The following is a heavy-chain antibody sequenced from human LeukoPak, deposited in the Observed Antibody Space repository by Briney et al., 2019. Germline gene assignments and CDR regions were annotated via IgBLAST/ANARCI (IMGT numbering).Heavy chain of an antibody. J-gene: IGHJ4*02. Sequence: SETLSLTCTVSGGSISSHYWSWIRQPPGKGLEWIGYIYYSGSTNYNPSLKSRLTISVDTSKNQFSLKLSSVTAADTAVYYCARVFYYDSSGYSYYFDYWGQGTLVTVSS. V-gene: IGHV4-59*11. CDR3: ARVFYYDSSGYSYYFDY. CDR2: IYYSGST. D-gene: IGHD3-22*01. CDR1: GGSISSHY.